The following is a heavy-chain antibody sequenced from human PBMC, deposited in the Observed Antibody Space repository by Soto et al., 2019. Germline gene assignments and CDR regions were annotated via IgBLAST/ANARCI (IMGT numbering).Heavy chain of an antibody. Sequence: PAVSLRLSFSASVFTVPTISMHWVRPATGKGLEWVAAIWGGGSTEKYADSVKGRFTISRDNSKNMLYLQMNSLRAEDTAVYYCARSGHCSADNCNLRGPFDYWGQGTLVTVS. CDR2: IWGGGSTE. J-gene: IGHJ4*02. D-gene: IGHD2-15*01. V-gene: IGHV3-33*01. CDR3: ARSGHCSADNCNLRGPFDY. CDR1: VFTVPTIS.